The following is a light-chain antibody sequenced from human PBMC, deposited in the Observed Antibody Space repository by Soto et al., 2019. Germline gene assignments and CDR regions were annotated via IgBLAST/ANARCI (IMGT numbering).Light chain of an antibody. V-gene: IGLV1-44*01. CDR2: SNN. J-gene: IGLJ1*01. Sequence: QSVLTQPPSASGTPGQRVTISCSGSSSNIGSNTVNWYQQLPGTAPKLLIYSNNQRPSGVPDRFSGSKSGTSASLATSGLQSEDEADYYCAAWDDSLNGRYVFGTGTKLTVL. CDR1: SSNIGSNT. CDR3: AAWDDSLNGRYV.